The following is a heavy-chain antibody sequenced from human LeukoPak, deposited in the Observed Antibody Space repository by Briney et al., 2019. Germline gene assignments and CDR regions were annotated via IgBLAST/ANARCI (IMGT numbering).Heavy chain of an antibody. CDR3: ARWGFSSNWYYFDY. CDR2: IYYSGST. J-gene: IGHJ4*02. D-gene: IGHD6-13*01. Sequence: TSETLSLTCTVSGGSISSSSYYWGWIRQPPGKGLEWIGNIYYSGSTYYNPSLKSRVTISVDTSKNQFSLKLTSVTAADTAVFYCARWGFSSNWYYFDYWGQGTLVTVSS. CDR1: GGSISSSSYY. V-gene: IGHV4-39*01.